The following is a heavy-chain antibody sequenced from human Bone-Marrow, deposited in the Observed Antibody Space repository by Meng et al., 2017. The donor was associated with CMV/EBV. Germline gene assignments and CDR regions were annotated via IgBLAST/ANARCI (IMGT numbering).Heavy chain of an antibody. D-gene: IGHD6-13*01. CDR2: IIPIFGTA. CDR1: GGTFSSYA. V-gene: IGHV1-69*05. CDR3: ARAEVTAAAGTPHYYYYYYGMDV. Sequence: SVKVSCKASGGTFSSYAISWVRQAPGQGLEWMGGIIPIFGTANYAQKFQSRVTITTDESTSTAYMELSSLRSEDTAVYYCARAEVTAAAGTPHYYYYYYGMDVWGQGTTVTVSS. J-gene: IGHJ6*02.